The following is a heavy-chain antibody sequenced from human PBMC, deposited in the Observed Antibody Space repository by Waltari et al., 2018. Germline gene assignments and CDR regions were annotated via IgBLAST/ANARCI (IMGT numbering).Heavy chain of an antibody. Sequence: EVQLVESGGGLVQPGRSLRLSCTASGFTFGDYAMSWVRQAPGKGLEWVGFIRSKAYGGTTEYAASVKGRFTISRDDSKSIAYLQMNSLKTEDTAVYYCTRLYYYDSSGHDNAFDIWGQGTMVTVSS. CDR1: GFTFGDYA. CDR2: IRSKAYGGTT. V-gene: IGHV3-49*04. CDR3: TRLYYYDSSGHDNAFDI. D-gene: IGHD3-22*01. J-gene: IGHJ3*02.